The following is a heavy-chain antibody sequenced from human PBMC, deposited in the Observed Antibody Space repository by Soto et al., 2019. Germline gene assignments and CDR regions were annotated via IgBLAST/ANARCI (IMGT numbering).Heavy chain of an antibody. CDR1: GFSLSTYGVG. J-gene: IGHJ1*01. Sequence: QITLKESGPTLVKPTQTLTLTCTFSGFSLSTYGVGVGWIRQPPGKALEWLALIYWDDDKRYSPSLKSRLTITRDTSQNQVILTMTNMDPVDTATYYCAHSYGVRYGVSNYDSSGHHSESFQYWGQGTLVTVSS. D-gene: IGHD3-22*01. CDR2: IYWDDDK. V-gene: IGHV2-5*02. CDR3: AHSYGVRYGVSNYDSSGHHSESFQY.